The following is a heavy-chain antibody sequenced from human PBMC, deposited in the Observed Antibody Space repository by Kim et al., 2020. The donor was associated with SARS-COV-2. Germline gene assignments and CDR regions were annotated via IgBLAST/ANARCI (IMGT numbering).Heavy chain of an antibody. CDR3: TTRRY. Sequence: KTDGGTTDDAGPVKGRFTISRDDSKNTLYLQMNSLKTEDTAVYDCTTRRYWGQGTLVTVSS. V-gene: IGHV3-15*01. CDR2: KTDGGTT. J-gene: IGHJ4*02.